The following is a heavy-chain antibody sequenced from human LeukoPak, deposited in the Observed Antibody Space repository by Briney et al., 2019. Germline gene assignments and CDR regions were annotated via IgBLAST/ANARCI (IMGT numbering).Heavy chain of an antibody. V-gene: IGHV4-59*01. CDR3: ARESGSSSSWYSTSDYYFDY. CDR1: GGSISSYY. D-gene: IGHD6-13*01. CDR2: IYYSGST. Sequence: SETLSLTCTVSGGSISSYYWSWIRQPPGKGLEWIGYIYYSGSTNYNPSLKSRVTISVDTSKNQFSLKLSSVTAADTAVYYCARESGSSSSWYSTSDYYFDYWGQGTLVTVSS. J-gene: IGHJ4*02.